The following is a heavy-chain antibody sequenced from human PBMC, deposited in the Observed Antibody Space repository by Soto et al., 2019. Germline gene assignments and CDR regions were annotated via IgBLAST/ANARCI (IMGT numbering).Heavy chain of an antibody. J-gene: IGHJ4*02. Sequence: SETLSLTCAVSGGSISSGGYSWSWIRQPPGKGLEWIGYIYHSGSTYYNPSLKSRVTISVDRSKNQFSLKLSSVTAADTAVYYCARDLYYYDSSGYYSVGYWGQGTLVTVSS. CDR2: IYHSGST. CDR3: ARDLYYYDSSGYYSVGY. V-gene: IGHV4-30-2*01. CDR1: GGSISSGGYS. D-gene: IGHD3-22*01.